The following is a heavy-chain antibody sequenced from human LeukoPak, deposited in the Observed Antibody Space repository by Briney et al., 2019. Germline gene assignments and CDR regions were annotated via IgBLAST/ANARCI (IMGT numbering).Heavy chain of an antibody. CDR2: INPSGRTT. D-gene: IGHD6-13*01. CDR1: GYTFTSYF. CDR3: ARGESSTKFGY. Sequence: ASVKVSCKASGYTFTSYFIHWVRQAPVQGLEWMGIINPSGRTTSYAQKFQGRVTMTRDTSTSTVYMELSSLRSEDTAVYYCARGESSTKFGYWGQGTLVTVSS. V-gene: IGHV1-46*01. J-gene: IGHJ4*02.